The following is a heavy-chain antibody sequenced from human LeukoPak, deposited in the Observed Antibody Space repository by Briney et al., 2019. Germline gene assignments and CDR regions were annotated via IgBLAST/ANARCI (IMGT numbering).Heavy chain of an antibody. Sequence: ASVKVSCKASGYTFTSYHMHWVRQAPGQGLEWMGRINPSGGSTSYAQKFQGRVTMTRDTSTSAVYMELSSLRSEDTAVYYCAGERSNSWYDWDYWGQGTLVTVSS. CDR2: INPSGGST. V-gene: IGHV1-46*01. CDR3: AGERSNSWYDWDY. CDR1: GYTFTSYH. D-gene: IGHD6-13*01. J-gene: IGHJ4*02.